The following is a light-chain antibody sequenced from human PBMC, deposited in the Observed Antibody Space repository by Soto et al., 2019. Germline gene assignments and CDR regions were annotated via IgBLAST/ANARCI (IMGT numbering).Light chain of an antibody. Sequence: DIQMTQSPSSLSASVGDRVTITCRASRDMTDYLAWYQQKPGQVPKLLIYAASTLQSGVPSRFTASGSGTDLTLTITGLQPEDFATYYCQNYNSAPWTFGQGPKVEF. CDR3: QNYNSAPWT. CDR2: AAS. J-gene: IGKJ1*01. V-gene: IGKV1-27*01. CDR1: RDMTDY.